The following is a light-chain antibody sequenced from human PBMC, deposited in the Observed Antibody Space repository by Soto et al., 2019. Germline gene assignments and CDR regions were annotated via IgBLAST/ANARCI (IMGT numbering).Light chain of an antibody. CDR2: GAS. CDR3: QQYDTSPLT. CDR1: QSVSSSY. Sequence: EIVLTQSPGTPSLSPGERATLSCRASQSVSSSYLAWYQHKPGQAPRLLIYGASSRATGIPDRFSGSGSGTDFTLTISRLEPEDFAVYYCQQYDTSPLTFGGGTKVEIK. V-gene: IGKV3-20*01. J-gene: IGKJ4*01.